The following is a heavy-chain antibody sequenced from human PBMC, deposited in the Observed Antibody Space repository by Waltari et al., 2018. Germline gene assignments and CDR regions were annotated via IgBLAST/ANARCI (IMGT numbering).Heavy chain of an antibody. J-gene: IGHJ4*02. D-gene: IGHD2-15*01. CDR3: VRNRGWQQFDF. V-gene: IGHV3-7*01. CDR1: GFTLSHYW. CDR2: IKEDGGRK. Sequence: EVQLVESGGGLVPPGGSLRLSCAASGFTLSHYWMGWVRQAPGKGLEWVAGIKEDGGRKDYVDSVKGRFTISRDNAKSTLYLEMNSLRAEDTAVFYCVRNRGWQQFDFWGQGTLVTVSS.